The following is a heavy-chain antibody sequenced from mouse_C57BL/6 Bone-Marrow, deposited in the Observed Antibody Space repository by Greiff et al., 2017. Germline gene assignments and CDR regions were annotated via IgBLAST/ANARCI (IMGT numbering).Heavy chain of an antibody. V-gene: IGHV1-50*01. CDR3: AMDYYGSSYLYAMDY. Sequence: QVQLQQPGAELVKPGASVKLSCKASGYTFTSYWMQWVKQRPGQGLEWIGEIDPSDSYTNYNQKFKGKATLTVDTSSSTAYKQLSSLTSEDSAVYYCAMDYYGSSYLYAMDYWGQGTSVTVSS. D-gene: IGHD1-1*01. J-gene: IGHJ4*01. CDR2: IDPSDSYT. CDR1: GYTFTSYW.